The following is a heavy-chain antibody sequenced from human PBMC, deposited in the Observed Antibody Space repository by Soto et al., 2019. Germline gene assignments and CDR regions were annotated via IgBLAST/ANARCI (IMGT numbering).Heavy chain of an antibody. J-gene: IGHJ1*01. D-gene: IGHD6-6*01. CDR2: ISYYGINK. Sequence: QVQLVESGGGVVQPGRSRRLSCAASGFSFRSYAMHWVRQAPGKGLEGVAVISYYGINKYYADSVKGPFSISRDNSKDTLYLALNSRRGDDTAVYYCAKDRRAGRPDPLQHWGLGTLVTGSS. CDR3: AKDRRAGRPDPLQH. CDR1: GFSFRSYA. V-gene: IGHV3-30-3*02.